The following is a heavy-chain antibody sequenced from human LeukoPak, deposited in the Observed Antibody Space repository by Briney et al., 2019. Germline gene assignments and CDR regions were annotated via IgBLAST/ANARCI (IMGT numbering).Heavy chain of an antibody. CDR3: TTEGA. CDR1: GFTSSNAW. Sequence: PVGALRLSCAASGFTSSNAWTSSVRDALGKGLESAGRIKSKTDGGTTDYTARVKGRPTTSRDESKHTLCKRMNCLKTEETAINYCTTEGAWGQGTTLTLSS. V-gene: IGHV3-15*01. CDR2: IKSKTDGGTT. J-gene: IGHJ6*02.